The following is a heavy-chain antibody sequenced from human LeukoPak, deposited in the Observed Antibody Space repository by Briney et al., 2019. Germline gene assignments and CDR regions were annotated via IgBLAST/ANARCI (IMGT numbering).Heavy chain of an antibody. D-gene: IGHD3-10*01. J-gene: IGHJ6*02. Sequence: SETLSLTCAVYGGSFSGYYWSWIRQPPGKGLEWIGEINHSGSTNYNPSLKSRVTISVDTSKNQFPLKLSSVTAADTAVYYCARGSYGYGSGSYVRRFGYYGMDVWGQGTTVTVSS. CDR2: INHSGST. CDR3: ARGSYGYGSGSYVRRFGYYGMDV. V-gene: IGHV4-34*01. CDR1: GGSFSGYY.